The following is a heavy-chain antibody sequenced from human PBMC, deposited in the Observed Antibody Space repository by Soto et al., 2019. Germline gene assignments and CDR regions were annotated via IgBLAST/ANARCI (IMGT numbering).Heavy chain of an antibody. D-gene: IGHD3-9*01. V-gene: IGHV3-21*04. CDR1: GFTLSSYS. J-gene: IGHJ5*02. CDR3: AKDKVSNPDILELNWFDP. CDR2: VSSSITYI. Sequence: SGGSLRLSCAASGFTLSSYSMNWVRQAPGKGLEWVSSVSSSITYISYADSVKGRFTISRDNAKNSLYLQMNSLRAEDTAVYYCAKDKVSNPDILELNWFDPWGQGTLVTVSS.